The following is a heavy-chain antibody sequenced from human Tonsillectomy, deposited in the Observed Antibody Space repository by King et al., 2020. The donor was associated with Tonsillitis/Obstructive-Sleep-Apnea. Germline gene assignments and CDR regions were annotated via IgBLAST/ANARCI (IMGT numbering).Heavy chain of an antibody. Sequence: QVQLQQSGPGLVKPSQTLSLTCVISGDSVSSNSVAWNWIRQSPSRGLEWLGRTYYRSKWYSDYAVSVKSRITINPDTSKNHFFLQLNSVTLDDTAVYYCARDHGGADAFDIWGQGTMVTVSS. V-gene: IGHV6-1*01. J-gene: IGHJ3*02. CDR2: TYYRSKWYS. CDR1: GDSVSSNSVA. CDR3: ARDHGGADAFDI.